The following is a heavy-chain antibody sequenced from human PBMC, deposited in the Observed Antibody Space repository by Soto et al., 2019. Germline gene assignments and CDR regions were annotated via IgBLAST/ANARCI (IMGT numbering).Heavy chain of an antibody. CDR3: VPRHYSGSGRLDVDV. CDR1: GFSFSTTGMG. D-gene: IGHD3-10*01. CDR2: LYWADDK. Sequence: QITLKESGPTLVIPTETLTLTCSFSGFSFSTTGMGVGWVRQPPGEALEWLALLYWADDKRYSPSLKSRLTTTADTSKTQVVLIMTSMDVVDTATYYFVPRHYSGSGRLDVDVWGQRITVTVSS. V-gene: IGHV2-5*02. J-gene: IGHJ6*02.